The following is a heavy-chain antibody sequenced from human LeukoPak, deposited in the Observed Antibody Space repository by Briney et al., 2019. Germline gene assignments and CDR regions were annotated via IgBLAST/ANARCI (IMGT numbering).Heavy chain of an antibody. V-gene: IGHV4-61*02. CDR2: VYTSGST. J-gene: IGHJ3*02. D-gene: IGHD2-2*02. Sequence: PSQTLSLTCSVSGGSINSGTNYWSWIRQPAGKGLEWIGRVYTSGSTSYNPSLESRVTISLDTSKNQFSLKLSSVTAADTAVYYCARGPPRAGYCSSTSCYTFAFDIWGQGTMVTVSS. CDR1: GGSINSGTNY. CDR3: ARGPPRAGYCSSTSCYTFAFDI.